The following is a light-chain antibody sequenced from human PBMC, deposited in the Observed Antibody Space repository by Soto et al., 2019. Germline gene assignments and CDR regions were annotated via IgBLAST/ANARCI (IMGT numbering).Light chain of an antibody. CDR1: ESIRNE. V-gene: IGKV1-39*01. CDR2: DTC. J-gene: IGKJ1*01. Sequence: DIQMPQSPSSLSASLLDRVTITCRPSESIRNELNLFQQRPGQAPRLLIYDTCTLQSVVPSRVSGSVSGTEFSLTISSLQAGDSAIYYCQQSFTTPWTFGQGTRWIS. CDR3: QQSFTTPWT.